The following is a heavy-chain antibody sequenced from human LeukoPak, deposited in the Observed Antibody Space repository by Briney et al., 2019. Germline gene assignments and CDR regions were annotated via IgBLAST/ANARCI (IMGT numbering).Heavy chain of an antibody. J-gene: IGHJ4*02. V-gene: IGHV4-61*02. D-gene: IGHD3-3*01. CDR3: ARETIFGVVSDY. CDR2: IYTSGST. CDR1: GGSISSGSYY. Sequence: SETLSLTCTVSGGSISSGSYYWSWIRQPAGKGLEWIGRIYTSGSTNYNPSLKSRVTISVDTSKNQFSLKLSSVTAADTAVYYCARETIFGVVSDYWGQGTLVTVSS.